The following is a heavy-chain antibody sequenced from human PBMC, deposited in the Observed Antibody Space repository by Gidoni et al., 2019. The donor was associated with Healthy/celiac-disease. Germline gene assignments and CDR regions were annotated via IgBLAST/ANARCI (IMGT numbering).Heavy chain of an antibody. Sequence: QVQLQQWGAGLLKPSETLSLTCAFYGGSFSGYYWSWIRQPPGKGLEWIGEINHSGSTNYNPSLKSRVTISVDTSKNQFSLKLSSVTAADTAVYYCARALDTIFGVVAYYYGMDVWGQGTTVTVSS. CDR1: GGSFSGYY. CDR2: INHSGST. V-gene: IGHV4-34*01. CDR3: ARALDTIFGVVAYYYGMDV. D-gene: IGHD3-3*01. J-gene: IGHJ6*02.